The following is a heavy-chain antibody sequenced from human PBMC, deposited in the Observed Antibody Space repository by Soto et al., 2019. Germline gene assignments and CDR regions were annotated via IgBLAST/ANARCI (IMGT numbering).Heavy chain of an antibody. Sequence: PGGSLRLSCAASGFIFSDSALHWVRQASGKGLEWVGRIRRKANNYATTYAASVEGRFAISRDDSKNTAYLQMNSLKTEDTAIYYCTSTKYNGYYPLDYWGQGTLVTVS. CDR3: TSTKYNGYYPLDY. D-gene: IGHD5-12*01. CDR1: GFIFSDSA. V-gene: IGHV3-73*01. CDR2: IRRKANNYAT. J-gene: IGHJ4*02.